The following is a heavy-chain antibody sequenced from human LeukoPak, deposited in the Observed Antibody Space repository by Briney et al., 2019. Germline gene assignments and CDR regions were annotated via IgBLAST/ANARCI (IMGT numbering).Heavy chain of an antibody. Sequence: GGSLRLSCAASGFTFSSYWMHWVRQAPGKGLVWVSRINSDGSSTSYADSVKGRFTISRDNAKNTLYLQMNSLRAEDTAVYYCARDPPLGSCSTISCPHLDYWGQGTLVTVSS. CDR3: ARDPPLGSCSTISCPHLDY. D-gene: IGHD2-2*01. CDR2: INSDGSST. CDR1: GFTFSSYW. V-gene: IGHV3-74*01. J-gene: IGHJ4*02.